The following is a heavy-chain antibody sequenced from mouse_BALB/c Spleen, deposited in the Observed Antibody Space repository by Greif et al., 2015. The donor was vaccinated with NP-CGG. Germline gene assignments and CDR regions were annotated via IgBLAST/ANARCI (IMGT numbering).Heavy chain of an antibody. CDR2: ISSGGSYT. J-gene: IGHJ2*01. CDR1: GFTFSSYA. Sequence: EVHLVESGGGLVKPGGSLKLSCAASGFTFSSYAMSWVRQSPEKRLEWVAEISSGGSYTYYPDTVTGRFTISRDNARNTLYLEMSSLRSEDTAMYYCARVNDYFDYWGQGTTLTVS. V-gene: IGHV5-9-4*01. CDR3: ARVNDYFDY.